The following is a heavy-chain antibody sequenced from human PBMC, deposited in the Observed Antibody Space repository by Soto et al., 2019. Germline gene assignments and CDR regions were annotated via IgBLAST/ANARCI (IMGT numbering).Heavy chain of an antibody. J-gene: IGHJ5*02. Sequence: EVQLLESGGGLVQPGGSLRLACATSGFYFSTYAMTWVRQAPGKGLEWVSTFNGNGGGTYYADSVKGRFTISRDNSKNTLYLQMDSLRAEDTATYSCEKDNSLHWFDPWGQGTLVTVAS. D-gene: IGHD2-15*01. CDR1: GFYFSTYA. CDR3: EKDNSLHWFDP. V-gene: IGHV3-23*01. CDR2: FNGNGGGT.